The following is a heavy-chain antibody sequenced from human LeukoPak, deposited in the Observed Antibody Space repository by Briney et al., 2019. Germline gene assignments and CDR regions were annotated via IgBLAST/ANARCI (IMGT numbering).Heavy chain of an antibody. Sequence: GGSLRLSCAASGFTFSSYGMHWVRQAPGKGLEWVAVISYDGSNKYYADSVKGRFTISRDNSKNTLYLQMNSLRAEDTAVYYCAKDLVALCIAVAELDYWGQGTLVTVSS. D-gene: IGHD6-19*01. CDR2: ISYDGSNK. CDR3: AKDLVALCIAVAELDY. V-gene: IGHV3-30*18. J-gene: IGHJ4*02. CDR1: GFTFSSYG.